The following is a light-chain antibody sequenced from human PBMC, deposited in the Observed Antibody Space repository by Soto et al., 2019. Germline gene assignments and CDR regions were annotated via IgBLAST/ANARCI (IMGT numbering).Light chain of an antibody. CDR1: HNIVTS. J-gene: IGKJ2*01. Sequence: DIHMAQSPPSLSASVGDRVTITCRASHNIVTSLNWYQQKAGKAPSLLIYEASHLQSGVPLRFFGSGSGTDFTLTIDNLQHEDSATYYCQQSHSTPPTFGPGTKLEIK. V-gene: IGKV1-39*01. CDR2: EAS. CDR3: QQSHSTPPT.